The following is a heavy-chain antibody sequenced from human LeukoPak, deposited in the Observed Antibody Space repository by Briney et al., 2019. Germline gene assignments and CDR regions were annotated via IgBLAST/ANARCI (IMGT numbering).Heavy chain of an antibody. Sequence: PSETLSLTCGVSGGSISSYYWAWIRQAPGKGLEWIGYIYYSGSTNYNPSLKSRVTISVDTSKNQFSLKLSSVTAADTAVYYCARAPSYYYGSGSYDSWGQGTLVTVSS. V-gene: IGHV4-59*01. CDR2: IYYSGST. J-gene: IGHJ4*02. D-gene: IGHD3-10*01. CDR3: ARAPSYYYGSGSYDS. CDR1: GGSISSYY.